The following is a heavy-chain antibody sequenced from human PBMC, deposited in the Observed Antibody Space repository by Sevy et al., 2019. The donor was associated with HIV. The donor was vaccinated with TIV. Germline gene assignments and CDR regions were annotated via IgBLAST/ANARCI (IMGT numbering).Heavy chain of an antibody. Sequence: SETLSLTCTVSGGSISSYYWSWIRQPAGKGLEWIGRIYTSGSTNYNPSLKSRVTMSVDRSKNQFSLKLSSVTAADTAVYYCAREKVWFGETILYYYYGMDVWGQGTTVTVSS. D-gene: IGHD3-10*01. J-gene: IGHJ6*02. CDR1: GGSISSYY. V-gene: IGHV4-4*07. CDR2: IYTSGST. CDR3: AREKVWFGETILYYYYGMDV.